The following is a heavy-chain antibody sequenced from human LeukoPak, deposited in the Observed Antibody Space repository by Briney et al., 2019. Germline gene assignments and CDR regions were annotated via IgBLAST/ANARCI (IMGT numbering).Heavy chain of an antibody. V-gene: IGHV6-1*01. CDR1: GDSDSSNSAA. D-gene: IGHD7-27*01. CDR3: ARDFWGRFDY. Sequence: SQTLSLTCAISGDSDSSNSAAWIGIRQSPSRGLEWLGRTYYRSKWYKAYAESVKSRISINPDTSKNQFSLQLNSVTPDDSAMYYCARDFWGRFDYWGQGTPVTVSS. CDR2: TYYRSKWYK. J-gene: IGHJ4*02.